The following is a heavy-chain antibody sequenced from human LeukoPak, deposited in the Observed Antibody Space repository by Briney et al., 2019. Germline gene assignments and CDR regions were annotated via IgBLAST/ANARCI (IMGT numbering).Heavy chain of an antibody. D-gene: IGHD3-22*01. CDR1: GYTFTSYG. Sequence: ASVKVSCKASGYTFTSYGISWVRQAPGQGLEWMGWISAYNGNTNYAQKLQGRVTMTTDTSTSTAYMELRSLRSDDTAVYYRARDATYYYDSSNYPPEGSDYWGQGTLVTVSS. V-gene: IGHV1-18*01. CDR3: ARDATYYYDSSNYPPEGSDY. CDR2: ISAYNGNT. J-gene: IGHJ4*02.